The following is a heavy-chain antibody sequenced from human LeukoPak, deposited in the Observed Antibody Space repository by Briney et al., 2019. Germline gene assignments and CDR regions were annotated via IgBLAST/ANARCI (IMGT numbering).Heavy chain of an antibody. CDR1: GGSISRYY. CDR3: ATGGAIVGATLDY. D-gene: IGHD1-26*01. V-gene: IGHV4-59*01. J-gene: IGHJ4*02. CDR2: IYYSGST. Sequence: SETLSLTCTFSGGSISRYYLNWIRQPPGKGLEWIGYIYYSGSTNYNPSLKSRVTISVHTSKNQFSLKLSSVAAAETAVYYCATGGAIVGATLDYSGQGTLGTASS.